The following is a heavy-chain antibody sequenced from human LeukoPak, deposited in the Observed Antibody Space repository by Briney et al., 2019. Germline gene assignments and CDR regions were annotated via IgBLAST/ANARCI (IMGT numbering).Heavy chain of an antibody. CDR2: IYYSGST. Sequence: PSQTLSLTCTVSGVSISSYYWSWIRQPPGKGLEWIGYIYYSGSTNYNPSLKSRVTISVDTSKNQFSLKLSSVTAADTAVYYCARAGYCSSTSCYLYNYWGQGTLVTVSS. CDR1: GVSISSYY. CDR3: ARAGYCSSTSCYLYNY. D-gene: IGHD2-2*01. V-gene: IGHV4-59*01. J-gene: IGHJ4*02.